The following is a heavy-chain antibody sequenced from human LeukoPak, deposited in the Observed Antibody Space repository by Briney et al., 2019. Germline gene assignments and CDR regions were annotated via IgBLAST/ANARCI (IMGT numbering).Heavy chain of an antibody. CDR2: ISWDDNTE. V-gene: IGHV3-43*01. D-gene: IGHD1-14*01. J-gene: IGHJ3*02. CDR3: GKGPRRCTGCDGFDI. CDR1: GFTFDDYS. Sequence: GGSLRLSCAASGFTFDDYSMHWVRQVPGKGLEWVPIISWDDNTEYYADSVKGRFTISRDNSKTSLYLQMNSLRTEDTALYCCGKGPRRCTGCDGFDILGQGTMVTVSS.